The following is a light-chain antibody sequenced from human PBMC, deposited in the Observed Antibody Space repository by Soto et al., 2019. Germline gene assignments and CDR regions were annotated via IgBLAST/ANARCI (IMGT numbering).Light chain of an antibody. CDR3: RSYTSSSTFYV. CDR1: SSDVGGYNY. V-gene: IGLV2-14*01. J-gene: IGLJ1*01. CDR2: DVS. Sequence: QSVLTQPASVSGSPGQSITISCTGTSSDVGGYNYVSWYQQHPGKASKLMIYDVSNRPSGVSNRFSGSKSGNTASLTISGLQAEDEADYYCRSYTSSSTFYVFGTGTKVTVL.